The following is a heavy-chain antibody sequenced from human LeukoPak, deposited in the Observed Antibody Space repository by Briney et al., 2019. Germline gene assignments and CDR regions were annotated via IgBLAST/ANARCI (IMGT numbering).Heavy chain of an antibody. CDR1: GGSISSGNYY. CDR2: IYHSGST. Sequence: SETLSLTCTVSGGSISSGNYYWSWIRQHPGKGLEWIGYIYHSGSTYYNPSLKSRVTISVDRSKNQFSLKLSSVTAADTAVYYCARAREAYSSSWYSTHDAFDIWGQGTMVTVSS. D-gene: IGHD6-13*01. CDR3: ARAREAYSSSWYSTHDAFDI. V-gene: IGHV4-30-2*01. J-gene: IGHJ3*02.